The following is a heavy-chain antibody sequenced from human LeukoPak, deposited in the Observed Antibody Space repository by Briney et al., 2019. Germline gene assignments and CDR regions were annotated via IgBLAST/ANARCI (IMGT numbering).Heavy chain of an antibody. D-gene: IGHD3-9*01. CDR3: ARTYYNTLTGYYRDRFDP. V-gene: IGHV4-39*01. Sequence: PSETLSLTCTVSGGSISSSSYYWGWIRQPPGKGLEWIGSIYYSGSTYYNPSLKIRLTISVDTSKNQFSLKLSSVTAADTAVYYCARTYYNTLTGYYRDRFDPWGQGTLVTVSS. CDR2: IYYSGST. CDR1: GGSISSSSYY. J-gene: IGHJ5*02.